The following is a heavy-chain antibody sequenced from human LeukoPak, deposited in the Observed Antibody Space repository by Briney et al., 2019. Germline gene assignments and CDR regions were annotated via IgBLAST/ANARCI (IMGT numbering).Heavy chain of an antibody. CDR2: IYYSGST. CDR1: GGSISSYY. CDR3: ARGKDPTIFGVVTLFDY. D-gene: IGHD3-3*01. J-gene: IGHJ4*02. V-gene: IGHV4-4*07. Sequence: SETLSLTCTVSGGSISSYYWSWIRQPAGKGLEWIGRIYYSGSTNYNPSLKSRVTISVDTSKNQFSLKLSSVTAADTAVYYCARGKDPTIFGVVTLFDYWGQGTLVTVSS.